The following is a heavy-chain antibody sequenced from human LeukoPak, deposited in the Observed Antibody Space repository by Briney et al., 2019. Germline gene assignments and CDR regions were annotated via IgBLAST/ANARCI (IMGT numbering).Heavy chain of an antibody. D-gene: IGHD1-1*01. CDR3: ARGGNTTDDNWFDP. CDR2: INHSGST. Sequence: SETLSLTCTVYGGSFSGYFWSGIRQPPGKGLEWMGEINHSGSTNYNPSLKSRVTISVDTSKNQFSLKLSSVTAADTAVYYCARGGNTTDDNWFDPWGQGTLVTVSS. J-gene: IGHJ5*02. V-gene: IGHV4-34*01. CDR1: GGSFSGYF.